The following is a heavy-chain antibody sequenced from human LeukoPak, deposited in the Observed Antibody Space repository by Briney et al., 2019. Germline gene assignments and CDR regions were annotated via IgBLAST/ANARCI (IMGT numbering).Heavy chain of an antibody. CDR2: IYTSGST. Sequence: SETLSLTCTVSGGSISSYYWSWIRQPAGKGLEWIGRIYTSGSTNYNPSLKSRVTMSVDTSKNQFSLKLSSVTAADTAVYYCARDDIVVVPAAKLYDFWSGYSHHYYYMDVWGKGTTVAVSS. CDR1: GGSISSYY. D-gene: IGHD2-2*01. V-gene: IGHV4-4*07. CDR3: ARDDIVVVPAAKLYDFWSGYSHHYYYMDV. J-gene: IGHJ6*03.